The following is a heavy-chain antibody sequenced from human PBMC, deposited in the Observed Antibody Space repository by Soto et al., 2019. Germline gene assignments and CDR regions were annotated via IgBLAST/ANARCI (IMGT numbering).Heavy chain of an antibody. Sequence: GGSLRLGCAASGVTVRIYAMSGFCKAPGKGLEWVSSIGGGDDDTYYADSVKCRFTISRDNSQNTLFLQMNSLRAEDMAIYYLATDRMDQNAGWDPVGIWGQGQIVAVSS. CDR3: ATDRMDQNAGWDPVGI. J-gene: IGHJ3*02. CDR1: GVTVRIYA. CDR2: IGGGDDDT. V-gene: IGHV3-23*01. D-gene: IGHD1-26*01.